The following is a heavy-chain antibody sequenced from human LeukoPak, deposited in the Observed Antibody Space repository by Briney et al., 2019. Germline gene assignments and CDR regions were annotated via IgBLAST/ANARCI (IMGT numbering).Heavy chain of an antibody. D-gene: IGHD2-15*01. V-gene: IGHV3-11*04. CDR1: GFTFSDYY. J-gene: IGHJ3*02. CDR2: ISSSGSTI. CDR3: ARGLVVVAATQSDAFDI. Sequence: GGSLRLSCAASGFTFSDYYMSWIRQAPGKGLEWVSYISSSGSTIYYADSVKGRFTISRDNAKNSLYLQMNSLRAEDTAVYYCARGLVVVAATQSDAFDIWGQGTMVTVPS.